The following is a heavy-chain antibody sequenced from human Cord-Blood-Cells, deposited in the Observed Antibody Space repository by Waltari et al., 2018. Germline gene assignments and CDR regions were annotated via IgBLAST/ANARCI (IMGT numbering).Heavy chain of an antibody. J-gene: IGHJ3*02. CDR3: ARGGIAARAFDI. V-gene: IGHV1-46*03. CDR2: INPSGGST. CDR1: GYRFTSYY. Sequence: QVQLVQSGAEVKKPGDSVKVSCQASGYRFTSYYKPWVRQAPGQGLEWMGIINPSGGSTSYAQKFQGRVTMTRDTSTSTVYMELSSLRSEDTAVYYCARGGIAARAFDIWGQGTMVTVSS. D-gene: IGHD6-6*01.